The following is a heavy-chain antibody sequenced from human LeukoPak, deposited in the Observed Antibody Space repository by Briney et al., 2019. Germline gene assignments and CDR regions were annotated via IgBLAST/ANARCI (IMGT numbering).Heavy chain of an antibody. CDR2: ISTKNGNT. Sequence: GASVKVSCTASGHSFTSYGITWVRRAPGQGLEWMGWISTKNGNTNYAQKLQGRVTMTTDTSTSTAYMELRSLRSDDTAVYYCARFLTVTNSWYFDLWGRGTLVTVSS. V-gene: IGHV1-18*04. CDR1: GHSFTSYG. CDR3: ARFLTVTNSWYFDL. D-gene: IGHD4-17*01. J-gene: IGHJ2*01.